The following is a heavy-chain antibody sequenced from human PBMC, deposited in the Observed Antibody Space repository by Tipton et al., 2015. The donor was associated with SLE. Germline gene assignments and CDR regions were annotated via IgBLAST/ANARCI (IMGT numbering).Heavy chain of an antibody. V-gene: IGHV5-51*01. CDR3: ARQDNNVLTGYRFGLDV. D-gene: IGHD3-9*01. Sequence: QLVQSGAEVKKPGESLKISCKGSGYSFTTYWIGWVRQMPGKGLEWMGIIYPGDSDTRYSPSFQGQVTISADKSISTAYLQWSSLQASDTAMYYCARQDNNVLTGYRFGLDVWGQGTTVTVSS. CDR2: IYPGDSDT. CDR1: GYSFTTYW. J-gene: IGHJ6*02.